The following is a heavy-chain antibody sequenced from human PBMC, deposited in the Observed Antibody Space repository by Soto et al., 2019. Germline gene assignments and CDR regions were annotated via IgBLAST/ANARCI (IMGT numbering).Heavy chain of an antibody. J-gene: IGHJ4*02. CDR1: GFTFSTFS. V-gene: IGHV3-21*01. CDR2: ISTTLSYI. CDR3: AASSRYYDFWSGYYGEFDY. Sequence: PGGSLRLSCAASGFTFSTFSMNWVRQAPGKGLEWVSSISTTLSYIYYADSVKGRFTISRDNGKNSLYLQMDSLQAEDSAVYYCAASSRYYDFWSGYYGEFDYWGQGILVTVSS. D-gene: IGHD3-3*01.